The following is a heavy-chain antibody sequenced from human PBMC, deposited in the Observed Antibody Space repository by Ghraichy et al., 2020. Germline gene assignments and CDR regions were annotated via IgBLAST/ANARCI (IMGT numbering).Heavy chain of an antibody. D-gene: IGHD4-23*01. Sequence: SETLSLTCTVSGGSISSYYWSWIRQPPGKGLEWIGYIYYSGSTNYNPSLKSRVTISVDTSKNQFSLKLSSVTAADTAVYYCARGGLYGGNPFDYWGQGTLVTVSS. V-gene: IGHV4-59*01. CDR1: GGSISSYY. J-gene: IGHJ4*02. CDR3: ARGGLYGGNPFDY. CDR2: IYYSGST.